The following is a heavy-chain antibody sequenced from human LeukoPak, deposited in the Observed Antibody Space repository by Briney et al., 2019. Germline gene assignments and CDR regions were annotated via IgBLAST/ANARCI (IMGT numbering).Heavy chain of an antibody. Sequence: ASVKVSCTASGGTFTTYAISWVRQAPGQGLKWMGGIIPIFGIANYAQKFQGRVTITADESTSTAYKELSSLRSEDTAVYYCARAIGGATTGPFDYWGQGTLVTVSS. J-gene: IGHJ4*02. CDR3: ARAIGGATTGPFDY. CDR1: GGTFTTYA. CDR2: IIPIFGIA. D-gene: IGHD1-26*01. V-gene: IGHV1-69*01.